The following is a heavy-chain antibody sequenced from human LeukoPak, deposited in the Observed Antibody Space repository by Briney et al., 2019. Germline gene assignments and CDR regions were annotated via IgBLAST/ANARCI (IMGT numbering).Heavy chain of an antibody. CDR1: GGTFSSYA. Sequence: SVKLSRKASGGTFSSYAISWVRQAPGQGLEWMGRIIPTLGIPNSAQKFQGRVTITADKSTSTAYMELSSLRSEDTAVYYCARVDTAMVIDYWGQGTLVTVSS. D-gene: IGHD5-18*01. V-gene: IGHV1-69*04. CDR2: IIPTLGIP. CDR3: ARVDTAMVIDY. J-gene: IGHJ4*02.